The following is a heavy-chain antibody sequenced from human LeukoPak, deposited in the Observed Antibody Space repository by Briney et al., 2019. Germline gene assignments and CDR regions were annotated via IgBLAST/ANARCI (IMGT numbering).Heavy chain of an antibody. V-gene: IGHV4-34*01. Sequence: SETLSLTCAVYGGSFSGYYWSWIRQPPGKGLEWIGEINHSGRTNYNPSLKSRVTISVDTSKNQFSLKLSSVTAADTAVYYCARRPLILTGYYYGMDVWGQGTTVTVSS. CDR2: INHSGRT. J-gene: IGHJ6*02. D-gene: IGHD3-9*01. CDR3: ARRPLILTGYYYGMDV. CDR1: GGSFSGYY.